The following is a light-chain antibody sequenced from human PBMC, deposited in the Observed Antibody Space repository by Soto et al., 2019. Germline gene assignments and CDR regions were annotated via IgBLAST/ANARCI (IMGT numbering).Light chain of an antibody. CDR3: SSYTSDSVL. CDR2: EVS. J-gene: IGLJ2*01. CDR1: SSDVGVYNH. Sequence: QSVLTQPASVSGSPGQSITISCTGTSSDVGVYNHVSWYQHHPGKAPQLMIYEVSNRPSGISNRFSGSKSGNTASLTISGLQAEDESDYYCSSYTSDSVLFGGGTKLTVL. V-gene: IGLV2-14*01.